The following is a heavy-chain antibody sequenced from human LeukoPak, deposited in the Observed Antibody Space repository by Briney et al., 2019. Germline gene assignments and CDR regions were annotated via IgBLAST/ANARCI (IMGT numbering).Heavy chain of an antibody. CDR2: ISYTGSNK. Sequence: GGSLRLSCGASGFIFSTYAMHWVRQAPGKGLEWVAVISYTGSNKNYADSVKGRFTISRDNSKNTLYLQMNSLTAEDTAMYYCAREPVSSGLHFASDYWGQGTLVTVSS. V-gene: IGHV3-30*04. CDR1: GFIFSTYA. J-gene: IGHJ4*02. D-gene: IGHD3-22*01. CDR3: AREPVSSGLHFASDY.